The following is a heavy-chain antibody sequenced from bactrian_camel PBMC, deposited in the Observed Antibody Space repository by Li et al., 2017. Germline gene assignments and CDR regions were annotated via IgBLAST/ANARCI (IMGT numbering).Heavy chain of an antibody. CDR2: IDFDGNA. D-gene: IGHD1*01. CDR1: EYNYSPYC. J-gene: IGHJ4*01. Sequence: HVQLVESGGGSVQAGGSLRLSCAASEYNYSPYCMGWLRQAPGKEREGVASIDFDGNASYADSVKGRFTVSRDNVKNTVYLQMNSLEPEDTAKYYCVRGSVSNAYGLGTANNYWGQGTQVTVS. CDR3: VRGSVSNAYGLGTANNY. V-gene: IGHV3S53*01.